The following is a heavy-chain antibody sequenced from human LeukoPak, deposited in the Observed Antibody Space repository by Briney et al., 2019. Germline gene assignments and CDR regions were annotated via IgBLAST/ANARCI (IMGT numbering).Heavy chain of an antibody. V-gene: IGHV4-34*01. Sequence: SETLSLTCAVYGGSFSGYYWSWIRQPPGKGLEWIGGINHSGSTNYNPSLKSRVTISVDTSKNQFSLKLSSVTAADTAVYYCARGRLPINTVTRFDYWGQGTLVTVSS. CDR2: INHSGST. CDR3: ARGRLPINTVTRFDY. CDR1: GGSFSGYY. D-gene: IGHD4-11*01. J-gene: IGHJ4*02.